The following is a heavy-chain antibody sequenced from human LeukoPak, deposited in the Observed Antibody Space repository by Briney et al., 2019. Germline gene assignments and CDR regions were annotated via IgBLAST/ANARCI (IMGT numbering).Heavy chain of an antibody. CDR2: ISSSSSYI. J-gene: IGHJ4*02. Sequence: GGSLRLSCAASGFTFSSYSMNWVRQAPGKGLEWVSSISSSSSYIYYADSVKGRSTISRDNAKNSLYLQMNSLRAEDTAVYYCARKYCTNGVCYIGIFDYWGQGTLVTVSS. CDR3: ARKYCTNGVCYIGIFDY. V-gene: IGHV3-21*01. CDR1: GFTFSSYS. D-gene: IGHD2-8*01.